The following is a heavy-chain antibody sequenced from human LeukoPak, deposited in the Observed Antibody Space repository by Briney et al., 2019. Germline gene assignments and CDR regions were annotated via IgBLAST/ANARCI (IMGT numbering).Heavy chain of an antibody. CDR1: GFTFSSYD. V-gene: IGHV3-13*01. Sequence: GGSLRPSCAASGFTFSSYDMHWVRQPTGKGLEWVSAIGTAGDTYYSDSVKGRFTISREDAKNSLYLQMNNLRAGDTAVYYCAKGGYEYDSSGHNYFDYWGQGSQVTVSS. CDR3: AKGGYEYDSSGHNYFDY. D-gene: IGHD3-22*01. CDR2: IGTAGDT. J-gene: IGHJ4*02.